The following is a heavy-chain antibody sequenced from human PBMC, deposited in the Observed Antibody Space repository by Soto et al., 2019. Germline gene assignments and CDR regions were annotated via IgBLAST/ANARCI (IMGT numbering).Heavy chain of an antibody. Sequence: GGSLRLSCAASGFTFSSYSMNWVRQAPGKGLEWVSSISSSSSYIYYADSVKGRFTISRDNAKNSLYLQMNSLRAEDTAVYYCARDRLSGRGEGYWGQGTLVTVSS. CDR2: ISSSSSYI. V-gene: IGHV3-21*01. CDR1: GFTFSSYS. D-gene: IGHD2-15*01. CDR3: ARDRLSGRGEGY. J-gene: IGHJ4*02.